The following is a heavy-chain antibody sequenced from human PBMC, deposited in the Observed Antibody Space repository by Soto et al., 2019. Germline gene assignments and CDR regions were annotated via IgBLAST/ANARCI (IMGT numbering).Heavy chain of an antibody. CDR2: MYFSAST. CDR3: ARGSGWYFH. D-gene: IGHD6-19*01. J-gene: IGHJ4*02. V-gene: IGHV4-59*01. Sequence: QVQLQESGPGLVKPSETLSLTCTVSGDSISGSSWSWIRQPPGKGLEWIAYMYFSASTNYNPSLKSRDTISVDTSKNQVSLKLSSVTAADTAEYYCARGSGWYFHWGQGPLVTVSS. CDR1: GDSISGSS.